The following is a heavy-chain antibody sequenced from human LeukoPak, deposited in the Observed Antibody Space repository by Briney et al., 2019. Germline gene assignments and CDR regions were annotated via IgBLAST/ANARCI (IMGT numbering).Heavy chain of an antibody. CDR3: ARASRSFVWATFDY. J-gene: IGHJ4*02. V-gene: IGHV1-69*13. CDR1: GGTFSSYA. CDR2: IIPIFGTA. Sequence: ASVKVPCKASGGTFSSYAFSWVRQAPGQGPEWMGGIIPIFGTANYAQKFQGRVTITADESTSTAYMELSSLRSEDTAVYYCARASRSFVWATFDYWGQGTLVTVSS. D-gene: IGHD1-26*01.